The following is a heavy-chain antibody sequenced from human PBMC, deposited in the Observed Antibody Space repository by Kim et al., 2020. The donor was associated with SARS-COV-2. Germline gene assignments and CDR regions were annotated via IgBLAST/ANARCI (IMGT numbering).Heavy chain of an antibody. Sequence: SYADSVKGRVTISRDNAKNTLYLQRNSLRTEDTAVYYCARDAYYFDRMDVWGQGTTVTVSS. D-gene: IGHD3-22*01. CDR3: ARDAYYFDRMDV. J-gene: IGHJ6*02. V-gene: IGHV3-74*01.